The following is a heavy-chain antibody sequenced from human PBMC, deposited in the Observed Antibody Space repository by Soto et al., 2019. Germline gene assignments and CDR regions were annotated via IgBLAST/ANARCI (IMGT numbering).Heavy chain of an antibody. CDR2: MNPNSGNT. D-gene: IGHD6-13*01. Sequence: ASVKVSCKASGYTFINYDISWVRQATGQGLEWMGLMNPNSGNTGSAQKFQGRVTMTRNTSITTAYMELSSLRSEDTAIYYCERMAASGMLNWFALWGQGTLVTV. CDR1: GYTFINYD. CDR3: ERMAASGMLNWFAL. J-gene: IGHJ5*02. V-gene: IGHV1-8*01.